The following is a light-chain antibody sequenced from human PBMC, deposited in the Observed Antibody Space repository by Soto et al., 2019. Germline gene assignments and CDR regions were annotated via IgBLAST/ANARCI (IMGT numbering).Light chain of an antibody. CDR1: SSDIGGYNS. V-gene: IGLV2-14*01. CDR2: EVN. J-gene: IGLJ2*01. CDR3: NSYTSSNTLV. Sequence: QPVLTQPASVSGSPGQSIAISCTGTSSDIGGYNSVSWYQQHSGKAPKLMIYEVNNRPSGVSNRFSASKSGNTAFLTISGLQAEDEADYYCNSYTSSNTLVFGGGTKLTVL.